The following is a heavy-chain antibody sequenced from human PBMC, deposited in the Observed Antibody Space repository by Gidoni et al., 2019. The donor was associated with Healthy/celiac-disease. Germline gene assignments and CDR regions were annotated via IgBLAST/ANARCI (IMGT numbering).Heavy chain of an antibody. J-gene: IGHJ5*02. CDR3: AKEGYSSSWYPYNWFDP. CDR2: ISGSGGST. Sequence: EVQLLESGGGLVQPGGSLRLSCAASGFTFSSYAMSWVRQAPGKGLEWVSAISGSGGSTYYADSVKGRFTISRDNSKNTLYLQMNSLRAEDTAVYYCAKEGYSSSWYPYNWFDPWGQGTLVTVSS. CDR1: GFTFSSYA. D-gene: IGHD6-13*01. V-gene: IGHV3-23*01.